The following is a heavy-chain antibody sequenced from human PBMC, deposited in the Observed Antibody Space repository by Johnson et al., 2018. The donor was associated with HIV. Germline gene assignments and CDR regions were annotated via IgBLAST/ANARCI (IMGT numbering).Heavy chain of an antibody. CDR1: GFTFSSYD. D-gene: IGHD6-19*01. CDR3: ARGRAVGGEDAFDI. CDR2: IGTAGDT. V-gene: IGHV3-13*01. J-gene: IGHJ3*02. Sequence: VQLVESGGGLVQPGGSLRLSCAASGFTFSSYDMHWVRQATGKGLEWVSAIGTAGDTYYPGSVKGRFTISRENAKNSLYLQMNSLRAGDTAVYYCARGRAVGGEDAFDIWGQGTKVTVSS.